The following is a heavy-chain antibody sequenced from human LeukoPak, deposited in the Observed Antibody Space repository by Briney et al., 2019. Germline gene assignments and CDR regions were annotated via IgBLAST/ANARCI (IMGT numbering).Heavy chain of an antibody. D-gene: IGHD1-14*01. CDR1: GGSISSYY. CDR3: VRTNPWDLTYYFDY. V-gene: IGHV4-59*01. CDR2: IYYSGST. Sequence: SETLSLTCTVSGGSISSYYWSWIRQPPGKGLEWIGYIYYSGSTNYNPSLKSRVTISVDTSKNQFSLKLSSVTAADTAVYYCVRTNPWDLTYYFDYWGQGTLVTVSS. J-gene: IGHJ4*02.